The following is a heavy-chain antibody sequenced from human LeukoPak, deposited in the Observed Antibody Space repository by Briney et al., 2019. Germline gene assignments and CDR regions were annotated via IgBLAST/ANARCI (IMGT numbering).Heavy chain of an antibody. CDR3: AREDPGYCSGGSCSYYFDY. V-gene: IGHV4-39*07. Sequence: SETLSLTCIVSGGSISSSIYYWAWVRQPPGKGLEWIGTVFYNGATQYSPSLRSRVTISIDTSKNQFSLKLSSVTAADTAVYYCAREDPGYCSGGSCSYYFDYWGQGTLVTVSS. CDR1: GGSISSSIYY. D-gene: IGHD2-15*01. CDR2: VFYNGAT. J-gene: IGHJ4*02.